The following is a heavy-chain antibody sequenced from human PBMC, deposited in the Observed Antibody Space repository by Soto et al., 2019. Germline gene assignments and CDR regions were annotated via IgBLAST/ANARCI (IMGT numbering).Heavy chain of an antibody. Sequence: ASVKVSCKASGYTFTGYYMHWVRQAPGQGLEWMGWINPNSGGTNYAQKFQGRVTKTRDTSISTAYMELSRLRSDDTAVYYCARVSIGFRYGIAALPDYWGQGTLVTVSS. CDR1: GYTFTGYY. CDR2: INPNSGGT. J-gene: IGHJ4*02. V-gene: IGHV1-2*02. D-gene: IGHD6-13*01. CDR3: ARVSIGFRYGIAALPDY.